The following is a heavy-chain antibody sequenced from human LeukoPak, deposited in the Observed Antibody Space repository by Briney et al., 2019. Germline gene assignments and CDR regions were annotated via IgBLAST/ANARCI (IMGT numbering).Heavy chain of an antibody. D-gene: IGHD2-2*01. V-gene: IGHV5-51*01. CDR2: IYPDDSNT. CDR3: ARYNFIVPAPFGY. Sequence: GESLKISCKASGYSFSNYWIGWVRQMPGKGLEWMGIIYPDDSNTRISPSFQGQVTMTVDKSISSAYLRWTSLKASDTAMYYCARYNFIVPAPFGYWGQGTLVTVSS. CDR1: GYSFSNYW. J-gene: IGHJ4*02.